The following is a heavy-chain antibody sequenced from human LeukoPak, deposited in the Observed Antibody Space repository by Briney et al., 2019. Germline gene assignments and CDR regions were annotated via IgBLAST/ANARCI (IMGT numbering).Heavy chain of an antibody. Sequence: GGSLRLSSAASGFTFSSYAMHWVRQATGKGLEWVAVISYDGSNKYYADSVKGRFTISRDNSKNTLYLQMNSLRAEDTAVYYCARVSQVGLYFDYWGQGTLVTVSS. CDR3: ARVSQVGLYFDY. CDR1: GFTFSSYA. CDR2: ISYDGSNK. J-gene: IGHJ4*02. V-gene: IGHV3-30-3*01.